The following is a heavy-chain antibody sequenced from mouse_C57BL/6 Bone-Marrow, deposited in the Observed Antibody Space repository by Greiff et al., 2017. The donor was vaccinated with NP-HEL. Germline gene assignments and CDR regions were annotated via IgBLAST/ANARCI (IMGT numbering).Heavy chain of an antibody. CDR3: AREGYYGGDY. J-gene: IGHJ2*01. CDR1: GYTFTDYY. CDR2: INPNNGGT. V-gene: IGHV1-26*01. Sequence: EVQLQQSGPELVKPGASVKISCKASGYTFTDYYMNWVKQSHGKSLEWIGDINPNNGGTSYNQKFKGKATLTVDKSSSTAYMELRSLTSEDSAVYYWAREGYYGGDYWGQGTTLTVSS. D-gene: IGHD1-1*01.